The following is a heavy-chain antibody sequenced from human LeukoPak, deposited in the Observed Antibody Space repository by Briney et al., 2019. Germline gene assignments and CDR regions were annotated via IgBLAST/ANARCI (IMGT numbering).Heavy chain of an antibody. Sequence: GGSLRLSCAASGFTFSSDAMSWVRQAPGKGLEWVSAISGSGGSTYYADSVKGRFTISRDNSKNTLYLQMNSLRAEDTAVYYCAKDVIVATMRYYFDYWGQGTLVTVSS. CDR1: GFTFSSDA. CDR3: AKDVIVATMRYYFDY. V-gene: IGHV3-23*01. J-gene: IGHJ4*02. D-gene: IGHD5-12*01. CDR2: ISGSGGST.